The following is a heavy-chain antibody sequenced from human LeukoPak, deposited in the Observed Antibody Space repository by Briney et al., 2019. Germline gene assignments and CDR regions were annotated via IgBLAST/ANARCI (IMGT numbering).Heavy chain of an antibody. Sequence: SETLSLTCTVSGGSISSYYWSWIRQPPGKGLEWIGYIYYSGSTNYNPSLKSRVTISVDTSKNQFSLKLSSVTAADTAVYHCARSRYGDYGLSDYWGQGTLVTVSS. J-gene: IGHJ4*02. CDR1: GGSISSYY. D-gene: IGHD4-17*01. CDR2: IYYSGST. V-gene: IGHV4-59*08. CDR3: ARSRYGDYGLSDY.